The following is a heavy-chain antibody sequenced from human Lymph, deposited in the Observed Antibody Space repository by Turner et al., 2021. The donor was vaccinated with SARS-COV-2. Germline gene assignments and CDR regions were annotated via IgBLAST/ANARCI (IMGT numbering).Heavy chain of an antibody. D-gene: IGHD6-19*01. CDR2: IIPILGIA. V-gene: IGHV1-69*04. CDR3: ASRRSYSSGWYEWAY. J-gene: IGHJ4*02. CDR1: GGTFSSYA. Sequence: QVQLVQSWAEVKKPESSVNVSCKASGGTFSSYAISWVRQAPGPGLEWMGRIIPILGIANYAQKFQGRVTIPADKSTSTAYMELSSLRFEDTAVYYCASRRSYSSGWYEWAYWGQGTLVTVSS.